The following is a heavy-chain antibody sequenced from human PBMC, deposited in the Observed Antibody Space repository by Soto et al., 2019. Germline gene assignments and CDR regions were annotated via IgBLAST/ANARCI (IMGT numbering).Heavy chain of an antibody. CDR3: ARAPVEMATIGAFDI. J-gene: IGHJ3*02. CDR2: INPSGSIT. Sequence: ASLDVSCQACVFTFPSYSILCVRQDPGQGLEWMGIINPSGSITSYAQKFQGSVTMTRDTSTSTVYMELSSLSSDNTAVYYCARAPVEMATIGAFDIWGQGTMVTVSS. CDR1: VFTFPSYS. V-gene: IGHV1-46*01.